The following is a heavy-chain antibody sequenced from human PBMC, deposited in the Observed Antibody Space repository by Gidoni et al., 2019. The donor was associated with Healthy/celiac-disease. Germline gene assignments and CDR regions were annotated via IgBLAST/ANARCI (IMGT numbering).Heavy chain of an antibody. CDR1: GFTVSSYE. Sequence: EVQLVESGGGLVQPGGSLRLSCAASGFTVSSYEMNWVRQAPGKGLEWVSYISSSGSTIYYADSVKGRFTISRDNAKNSLYLQMNSLRAEDTAVYYCARVGVLRYFDWLSKVPQEKRHYYYGMDVWGQGTTVTVSS. CDR3: ARVGVLRYFDWLSKVPQEKRHYYYGMDV. V-gene: IGHV3-48*03. D-gene: IGHD3-9*01. CDR2: ISSSGSTI. J-gene: IGHJ6*02.